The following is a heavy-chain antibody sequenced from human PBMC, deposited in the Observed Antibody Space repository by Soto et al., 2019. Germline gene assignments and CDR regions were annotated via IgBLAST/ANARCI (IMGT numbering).Heavy chain of an antibody. Sequence: SETLSLTCTVSGGSISSGGYYWSWIRQHPGKGLEWIGYIYYSGSTYYNPSLKSRVTISVDTSKNQFSLKLSSVTAADTAVYYCARDGAGTVTTSTSRFDYWGQGTLITVS. CDR1: GGSISSGGYY. CDR2: IYYSGST. CDR3: ARDGAGTVTTSTSRFDY. J-gene: IGHJ4*02. D-gene: IGHD4-17*01. V-gene: IGHV4-31*03.